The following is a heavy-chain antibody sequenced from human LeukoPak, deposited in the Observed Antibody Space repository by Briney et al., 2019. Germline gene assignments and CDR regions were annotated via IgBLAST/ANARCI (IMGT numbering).Heavy chain of an antibody. Sequence: ASVKVSCKASGYTFTVNYIHWVRQAPGQGLEWMGWINPNSGGTNYAQKFQGRVTMTRDTSISTAYMELSRLRSDDTAVYYCARGGYYYDSSGYGQGAFDIWGQGTMVTVSS. CDR3: ARGGYYYDSSGYGQGAFDI. J-gene: IGHJ3*02. D-gene: IGHD3-22*01. V-gene: IGHV1-2*02. CDR2: INPNSGGT. CDR1: GYTFTVNY.